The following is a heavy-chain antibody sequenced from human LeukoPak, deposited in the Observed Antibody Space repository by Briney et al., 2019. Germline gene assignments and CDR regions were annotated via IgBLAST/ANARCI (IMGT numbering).Heavy chain of an antibody. V-gene: IGHV1-18*01. CDR2: ISAYNGYT. Sequence: APVKVSCKASGYTFTTYGIIWVRQAPGQGLEWMGWISAYNGYTNYAQNFQGRVTMTKDTSTSTAYMELRSLRSDDTAVYYCARDSSGYYYGYWGQGTLVTVSS. CDR3: ARDSSGYYYGY. CDR1: GYTFTTYG. J-gene: IGHJ4*02. D-gene: IGHD3-22*01.